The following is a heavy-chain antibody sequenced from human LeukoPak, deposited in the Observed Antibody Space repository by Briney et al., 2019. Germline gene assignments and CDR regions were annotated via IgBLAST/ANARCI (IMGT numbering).Heavy chain of an antibody. CDR2: ISSSADST. CDR3: AKPLEKYTYGGNFDY. D-gene: IGHD4-23*01. V-gene: IGHV3-23*01. Sequence: QPGGSLRLSCEASGFTFSSYAMSGVRQAPRKGLAWVSVISSSADSTYYADSVKGRFTISRDNSKNTLYLQMNNLRAEDTAVYYCAKPLEKYTYGGNFDYWGQGILVTVSS. J-gene: IGHJ4*02. CDR1: GFTFSSYA.